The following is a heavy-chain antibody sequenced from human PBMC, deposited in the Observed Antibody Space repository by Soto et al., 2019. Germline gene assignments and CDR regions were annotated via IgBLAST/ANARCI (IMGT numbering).Heavy chain of an antibody. J-gene: IGHJ5*02. Sequence: GGSLRLSCAASGFTFSSYAMTWVRQAPGKGLEWVSVISGSGGSAQYADSVRGRFTISRDNAWDTVYLHMNSLRVEDTAIYYCAKDLISSGWSTWFDPQGQGALVTVSS. CDR1: GFTFSSYA. CDR3: AKDLISSGWSTWFDP. CDR2: ISGSGGSA. D-gene: IGHD6-19*01. V-gene: IGHV3-23*01.